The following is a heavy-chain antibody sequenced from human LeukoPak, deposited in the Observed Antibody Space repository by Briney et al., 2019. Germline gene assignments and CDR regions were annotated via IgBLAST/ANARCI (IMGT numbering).Heavy chain of an antibody. Sequence: PGGSLRLSCTVSGFTVSSNSMSWVRQAPGKGLEWVSFIYSDNTHYSDSVKGRFTISRDNSKNTLYLQMNSLRAEDTAVYYCAKVGGGYANDWGQGTLVTVSS. CDR1: GFTVSSNS. D-gene: IGHD5-12*01. J-gene: IGHJ4*02. CDR3: AKVGGGYAND. V-gene: IGHV3-66*03. CDR2: IYSDNT.